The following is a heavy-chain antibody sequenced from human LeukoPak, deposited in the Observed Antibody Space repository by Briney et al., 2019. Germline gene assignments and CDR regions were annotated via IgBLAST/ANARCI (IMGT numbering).Heavy chain of an antibody. Sequence: SETLSLTCAVPGYSISSGYYWGWIRQPPGKGLEWTGSVYHSGSTYYNPSLKSRVTISVDTSKNQFSLKLSSVTAADTAVYYCARRLIVVVPAARRDNWFDPWGQGTLVTVSS. CDR1: GYSISSGYY. CDR3: ARRLIVVVPAARRDNWFDP. D-gene: IGHD2-2*01. V-gene: IGHV4-38-2*01. J-gene: IGHJ5*02. CDR2: VYHSGST.